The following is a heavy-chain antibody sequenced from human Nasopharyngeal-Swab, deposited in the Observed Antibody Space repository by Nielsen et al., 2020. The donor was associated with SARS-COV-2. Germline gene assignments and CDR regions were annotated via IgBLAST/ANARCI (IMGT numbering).Heavy chain of an antibody. J-gene: IGHJ3*02. V-gene: IGHV1-69*04. D-gene: IGHD7-27*01. CDR1: GGTFSSYA. CDR3: ARDDLTAYDAFDI. Sequence: SVKVSCKASGGTFSSYAISWVRQAPGQGLEWMGRIIPILGIANYAQKFQGRVTMTRDTSISTAYMELSRLRSDDTAVYYCARDDLTAYDAFDIWGQGTMVTVSS. CDR2: IIPILGIA.